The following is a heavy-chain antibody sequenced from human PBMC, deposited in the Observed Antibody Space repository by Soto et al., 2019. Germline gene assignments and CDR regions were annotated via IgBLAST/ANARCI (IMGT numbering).Heavy chain of an antibody. D-gene: IGHD1-26*01. J-gene: IGHJ6*03. V-gene: IGHV6-1*01. CDR3: ARAPRSYVGDPYFYMDV. CDR2: AYYRSKWYY. Sequence: KQSQTLSLTCAISGDSVSSNSAAWNWIRQSPSRGLEWLGRAYYRSKWYYDYAVSLKSRITINPDSSKNQFSLQLNSVTPEDTAVYYCARAPRSYVGDPYFYMDVWGKGTTVTVSS. CDR1: GDSVSSNSAA.